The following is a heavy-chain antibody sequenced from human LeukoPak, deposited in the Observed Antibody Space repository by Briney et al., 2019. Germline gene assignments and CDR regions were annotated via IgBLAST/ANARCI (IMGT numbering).Heavy chain of an antibody. CDR3: ARRRVTMIGAFDI. D-gene: IGHD3-22*01. Sequence: PSETLSLTCTVSGGSISSSSYYWGWIRQPPGKGLEWIGSIYYSGSTYYNPSLKSRVTISVDTSKNQFSLKLSSVTAADTAVYYCARRRVTMIGAFDIWGQGTMVTVSS. CDR1: GGSISSSSYY. J-gene: IGHJ3*02. V-gene: IGHV4-39*07. CDR2: IYYSGST.